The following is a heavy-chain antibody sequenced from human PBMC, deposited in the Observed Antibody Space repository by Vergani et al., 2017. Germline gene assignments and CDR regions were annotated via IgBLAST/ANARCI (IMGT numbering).Heavy chain of an antibody. Sequence: EVQLVESGGGLVQPGGSLRLSCAASGFTFSSYSMNWVRQAPGKGLEWVSYISSSSSTIYYADSVKGRFTISRDNAKNSLYLQMNSLRAEDTAVYYCARAKLLGYYYYYMDGWGKGTTVTVSS. V-gene: IGHV3-48*01. CDR3: ARAKLLGYYYYYMDG. CDR1: GFTFSSYS. CDR2: ISSSSSTI. J-gene: IGHJ6*03. D-gene: IGHD1-26*01.